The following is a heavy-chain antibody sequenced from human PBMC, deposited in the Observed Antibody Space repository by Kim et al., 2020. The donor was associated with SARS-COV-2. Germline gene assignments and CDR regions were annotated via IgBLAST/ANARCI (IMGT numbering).Heavy chain of an antibody. J-gene: IGHJ3*02. D-gene: IGHD3-22*01. V-gene: IGHV4-59*08. Sequence: KSRVTISVDTSKNQFSLKLSSVTAADTAVYYCARHKSDSSGYYLSWAFDIWGQGTMVTVSS. CDR3: ARHKSDSSGYYLSWAFDI.